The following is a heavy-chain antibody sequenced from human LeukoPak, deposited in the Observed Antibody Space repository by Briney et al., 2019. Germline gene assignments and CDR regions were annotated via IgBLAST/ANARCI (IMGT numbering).Heavy chain of an antibody. D-gene: IGHD1-26*01. CDR2: ISSNGGST. CDR1: GFTFSSYA. Sequence: GGSLRLSCSASGFTFSSYAMHWVRQAPGKGLEYVSSISSNGGSTYYADSVKGRFTISRDNSKNTLFLQMNSLRAEDTAVYYCAKAAYSDNTGSAEYFHHWGQGTPVTVSS. V-gene: IGHV3-64*04. J-gene: IGHJ1*01. CDR3: AKAAYSDNTGSAEYFHH.